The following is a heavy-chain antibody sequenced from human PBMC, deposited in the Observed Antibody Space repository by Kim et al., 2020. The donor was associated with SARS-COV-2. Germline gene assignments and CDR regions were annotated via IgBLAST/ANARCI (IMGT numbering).Heavy chain of an antibody. Sequence: GGSLRLSCAASGFTFSNYAMHWVRQAPGKGLEWVAVISNVGSNKYYADSVKGRFTFSRDNSKNTLYLQMNSLRAEDTAVYYCARGLRGILGGQDGYNYMDYWGQGTLVTVSS. D-gene: IGHD5-12*01. J-gene: IGHJ4*02. V-gene: IGHV3-30-3*01. CDR1: GFTFSNYA. CDR2: ISNVGSNK. CDR3: ARGLRGILGGQDGYNYMDY.